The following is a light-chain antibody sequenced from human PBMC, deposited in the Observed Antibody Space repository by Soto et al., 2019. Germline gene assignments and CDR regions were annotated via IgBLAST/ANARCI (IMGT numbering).Light chain of an antibody. CDR3: SSYTSSSTVL. V-gene: IGLV2-14*01. Sequence: QSALTQPASVSGSPGQSITISCTGTSSDVGGYNYVSWYQQHPGKAPKFMIFEVSNRPSGVSNRFSGSKSGNTASLTISGLQAEDEADYYCSSYTSSSTVLFDGGTKVTVL. CDR1: SSDVGGYNY. CDR2: EVS. J-gene: IGLJ2*01.